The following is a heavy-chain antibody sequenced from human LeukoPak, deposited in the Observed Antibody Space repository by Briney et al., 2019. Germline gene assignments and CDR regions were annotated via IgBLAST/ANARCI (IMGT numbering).Heavy chain of an antibody. CDR2: ISSSGNTI. D-gene: IGHD4-23*01. Sequence: GGSLRLSCAASSFTFSSYNMNWVRQAPGKGLEWISYISSSGNTIYYADSVKGRFIISRDNAKKSLYLQMSSLRAEDTAVYYCARDHDYVGNYFDYWGQGTLVTVSS. J-gene: IGHJ4*02. CDR3: ARDHDYVGNYFDY. V-gene: IGHV3-48*04. CDR1: SFTFSSYN.